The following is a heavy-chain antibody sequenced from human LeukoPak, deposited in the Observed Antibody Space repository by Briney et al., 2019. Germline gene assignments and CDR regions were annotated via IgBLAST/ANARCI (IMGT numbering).Heavy chain of an antibody. CDR1: GFTFSSYW. V-gene: IGHV3-7*01. Sequence: PGGSLRLSCAASGFTFSSYWMSWVRQAPGKGLEWVANIKQDGSEKYYVDSVKGRFTISRDNAKNSLYPQMNSLRAEDTAVYYCARDYSITGTNGAFDIWGQGTMVTVSS. CDR2: IKQDGSEK. D-gene: IGHD1-20*01. CDR3: ARDYSITGTNGAFDI. J-gene: IGHJ3*02.